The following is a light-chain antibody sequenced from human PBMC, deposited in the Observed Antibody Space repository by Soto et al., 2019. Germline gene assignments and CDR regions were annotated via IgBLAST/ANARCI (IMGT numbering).Light chain of an antibody. Sequence: DIQLTQSPSFLSTSVGDRVTITCRASQDIRNYLAWYQQKQGKAPKVLIYAASTLLSGVPSRFSGSGSGTELSLTISSLQPEDFATYYCQQLDSYPRTFGQGTKVDIK. CDR2: AAS. CDR1: QDIRNY. J-gene: IGKJ1*01. V-gene: IGKV1-9*01. CDR3: QQLDSYPRT.